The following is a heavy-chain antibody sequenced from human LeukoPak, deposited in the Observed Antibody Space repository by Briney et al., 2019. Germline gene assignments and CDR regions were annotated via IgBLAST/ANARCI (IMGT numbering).Heavy chain of an antibody. D-gene: IGHD3-16*01. CDR3: AGALAGGLDFTFAY. CDR2: IKQDGSAK. CDR1: GITCSSYY. V-gene: IGHV3-7*01. J-gene: IGHJ4*02. Sequence: GGSLRLSCAASGITCSSYYMSWVRQAPGKGLEWVANIKQDGSAKYYVDSVKGRFTISRDNAKNSLHLQMNSLRAEDTAVYFCAGALAGGLDFTFAYWGQGVLVTVSS.